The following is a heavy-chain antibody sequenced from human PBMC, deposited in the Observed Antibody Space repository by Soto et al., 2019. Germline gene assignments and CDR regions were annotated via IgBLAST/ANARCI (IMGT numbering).Heavy chain of an antibody. CDR2: IYHTRSK. V-gene: IGHV4-4*02. D-gene: IGHD2-21*02. J-gene: IGHJ4*02. CDR1: GTSISSTFW. Sequence: SETLSLTCAASGTSISSTFWWTWVRQTPGKRLGGIGEIYHTRSKKYKPSLRGRVTISVDKSNNKFSLHLSCLTGADTAVYYCSTRPPRMVVVTNEMPNWAQGTLVPVSS. CDR3: STRPPRMVVVTNEMPN.